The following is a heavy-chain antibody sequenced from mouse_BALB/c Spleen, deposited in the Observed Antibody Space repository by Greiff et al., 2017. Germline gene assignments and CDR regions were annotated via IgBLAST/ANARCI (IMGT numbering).Heavy chain of an antibody. J-gene: IGHJ4*01. Sequence: QVQLQQSGPGLVQPSQSLSITCTVSGFSLTSYGVHWVRQAPGKGLEWMGVIWSGGSTDYNAAFISRLSISKDNSQSQVFFKMNSLQANDTAIYYCARNFDYDAYAMGYWGQGTSVTVSS. V-gene: IGHV2-2*02. D-gene: IGHD2-4*01. CDR3: ARNFDYDAYAMGY. CDR2: IWSGGST. CDR1: GFSLTSYG.